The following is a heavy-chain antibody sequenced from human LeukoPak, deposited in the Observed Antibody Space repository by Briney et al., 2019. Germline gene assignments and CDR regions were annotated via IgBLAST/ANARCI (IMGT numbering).Heavy chain of an antibody. V-gene: IGHV4-4*07. CDR3: ARGGTAMAAPFDY. J-gene: IGHJ4*02. CDR1: GGSISSYF. CDR2: IYTSGST. D-gene: IGHD5-18*01. Sequence: PSETLSLTCTVSGGSISSYFWSWIRQPAGNGLEWIGLIYTSGSTNYNPSLKSRVTMSIDTSKNQFSLRLSSVTAADTAVYYRARGGTAMAAPFDYWGQGTLVTVSS.